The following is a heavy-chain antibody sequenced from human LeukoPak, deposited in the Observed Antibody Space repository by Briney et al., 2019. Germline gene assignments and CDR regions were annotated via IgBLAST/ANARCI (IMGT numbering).Heavy chain of an antibody. CDR3: ARHELPRMNLDY. D-gene: IGHD1-1*01. CDR2: INHSGST. CDR1: GGSFSGYY. V-gene: IGHV4-34*01. J-gene: IGHJ4*02. Sequence: PSETLSLTCAVYGGSFSGYYWSWIRQPPGKGLEWIGEINHSGSTNYNPSLKSRVTISVDTSKNQFSLKLSSVTAADTAVYYCARHELPRMNLDYWGQGTLVTVSS.